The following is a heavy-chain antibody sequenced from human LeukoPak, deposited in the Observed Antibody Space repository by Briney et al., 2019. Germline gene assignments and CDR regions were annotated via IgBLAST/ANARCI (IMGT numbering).Heavy chain of an antibody. V-gene: IGHV3-23*01. CDR1: GFTFSGYS. D-gene: IGHD4-17*01. CDR3: AKDYEGVTTGVDY. CDR2: ISGSGGST. Sequence: PGGSLRLSCTASGFTFSGYSMNWIRQAPGKGLEWVSAISGSGGSTYYADSVKGRFTISRDNSKNTLYLQMNSLRAEDTAVYYCAKDYEGVTTGVDYWGQGTLVTVSS. J-gene: IGHJ4*02.